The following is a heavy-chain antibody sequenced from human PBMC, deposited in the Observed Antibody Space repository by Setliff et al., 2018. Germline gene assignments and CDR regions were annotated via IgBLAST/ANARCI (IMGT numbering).Heavy chain of an antibody. Sequence: SETLSLTCTVSGDSIKRDYWNWIRQSPGKGLEWIGNIYYSGGTNYNPSVKSRVTISIDSSKNQKYLRMTAVTAADTAVYYCARGRYFESSSYYFPFDYWGLGTLVTVSS. CDR3: ARGRYFESSSYYFPFDY. CDR2: IYYSGGT. CDR1: GDSIKRDY. D-gene: IGHD3-22*01. J-gene: IGHJ4*02. V-gene: IGHV4-59*12.